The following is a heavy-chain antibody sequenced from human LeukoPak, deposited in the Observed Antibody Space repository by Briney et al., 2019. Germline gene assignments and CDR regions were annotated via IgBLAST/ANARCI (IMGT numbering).Heavy chain of an antibody. CDR3: AKEGSSGWIPTRHFDH. CDR2: ISGSGGST. CDR1: GVTFSSYP. Sequence: GGSLRLSCAASGVTFSSYPMTWVRQAPGKGLEWVSTISGSGGSTYYADSVKGRFTISRDNAKNTLSLQMSSLRAEDTAVYYCAKEGSSGWIPTRHFDHWGLGTLVTVSP. J-gene: IGHJ4*02. D-gene: IGHD6-19*01. V-gene: IGHV3-23*01.